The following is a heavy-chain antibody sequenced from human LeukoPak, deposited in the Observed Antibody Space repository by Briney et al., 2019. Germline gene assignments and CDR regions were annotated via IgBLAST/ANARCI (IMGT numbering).Heavy chain of an antibody. D-gene: IGHD7-27*01. CDR3: ARHPGASFDS. CDR2: IYYSGNS. Sequence: SETLSLTYSVSGGSMSGYYWSWIRQPPGRRLEWIGYIYYSGNSTYNPSLKSRLTISIDRSKNLFSLKLTSVTAADTAVYFCARHPGASFDSWGQGNLVTVSS. J-gene: IGHJ4*02. CDR1: GGSMSGYY. V-gene: IGHV4-59*08.